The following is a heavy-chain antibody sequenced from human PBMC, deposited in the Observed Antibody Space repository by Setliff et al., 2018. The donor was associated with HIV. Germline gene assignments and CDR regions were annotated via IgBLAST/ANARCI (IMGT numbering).Heavy chain of an antibody. Sequence: SETLSLTCGVSGDSITGSFYWAWIRQPPGKGLEWIAYMSIGGTTNYNPSLQGRVTTSIDGSKNEFSLRLTSVTAADTAIYFCARESWSAAGENSFDNWGQGTLVTVSS. D-gene: IGHD6-13*01. CDR1: GDSITGSFY. CDR3: ARESWSAAGENSFDN. CDR2: MSIGGTT. J-gene: IGHJ4*02. V-gene: IGHV4-59*01.